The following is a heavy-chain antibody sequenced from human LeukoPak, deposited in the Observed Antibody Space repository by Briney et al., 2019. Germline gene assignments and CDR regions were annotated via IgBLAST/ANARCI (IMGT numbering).Heavy chain of an antibody. CDR1: GFTFSSYS. CDR3: ARDHYYDSSVYYGMDV. D-gene: IGHD3-22*01. Sequence: GSLRLSCAASGFTFSSYSMNWVRQAPGKGLEWVSSISSSSSYIYYADSVKGRFTISRDNTKNSLYLQMNSLRAEDTAVYYCARDHYYDSSVYYGMDVWGQGTTVTVSS. J-gene: IGHJ6*02. CDR2: ISSSSSYI. V-gene: IGHV3-21*01.